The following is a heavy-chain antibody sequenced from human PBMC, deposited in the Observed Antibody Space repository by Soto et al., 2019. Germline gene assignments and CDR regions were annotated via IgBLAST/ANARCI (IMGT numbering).Heavy chain of an antibody. CDR1: GFTFSSYG. CDR2: IWYDGSNR. V-gene: IGHV3-33*06. D-gene: IGHD6-19*01. J-gene: IGHJ5*01. Sequence: GGSLRLSCVASGFTFSSYGMYWIRQAPGKGLEWVAVIWYDGSNRNYADSVKDRLTISRDNSKNTLYLQMNSLRVEDTAVYYCAKDPRSGWYNLGWFDSWGRGTLVTVSS. CDR3: AKDPRSGWYNLGWFDS.